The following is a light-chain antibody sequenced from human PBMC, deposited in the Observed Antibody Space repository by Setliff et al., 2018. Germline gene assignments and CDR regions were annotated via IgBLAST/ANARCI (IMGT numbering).Light chain of an antibody. CDR1: SGDVFGYNY. CDR2: EVT. V-gene: IGLV2-8*01. Sequence: QSVLTQPPSASGSPGQSVTISCTGTSGDVFGYNYVSWYQQHPGKAPKLMIYEVTKRPSGVPDRFSGSKSGNTASLTVSGLQAEDEADYYCAVWDDNLNGPVFGGGTKVTVL. CDR3: AVWDDNLNGPV. J-gene: IGLJ2*01.